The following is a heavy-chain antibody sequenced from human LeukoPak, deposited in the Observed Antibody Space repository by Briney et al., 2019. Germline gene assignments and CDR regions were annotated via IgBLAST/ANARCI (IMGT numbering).Heavy chain of an antibody. CDR2: IIPIFGTA. Sequence: GSSVKVSCKASGGTFSSYAISWVRQAPGQGLEWMGGIIPIFGTANYAQKFQGRVTITADESTSTACMELSSLRSEDTAVYYCARERGYSGYYDYYYMDVWGKGTTVTISS. J-gene: IGHJ6*03. CDR1: GGTFSSYA. D-gene: IGHD5-12*01. CDR3: ARERGYSGYYDYYYMDV. V-gene: IGHV1-69*01.